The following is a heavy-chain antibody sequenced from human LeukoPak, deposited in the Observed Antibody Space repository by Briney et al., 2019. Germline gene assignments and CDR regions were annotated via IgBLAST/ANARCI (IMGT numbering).Heavy chain of an antibody. D-gene: IGHD3-22*01. CDR3: ARGGRGSAAVVAPRSFDI. Sequence: GGSLRLSCAASGFTVSGIHMVWVRQAPGKGLEWVSVTYTGGNSYYADSVKGRFIISRDISKNTLYLQMNSLRAEDSALYYCARGGRGSAAVVAPRSFDIWGQGTMVTVSS. CDR1: GFTVSGIH. J-gene: IGHJ3*02. V-gene: IGHV3-53*01. CDR2: TYTGGNS.